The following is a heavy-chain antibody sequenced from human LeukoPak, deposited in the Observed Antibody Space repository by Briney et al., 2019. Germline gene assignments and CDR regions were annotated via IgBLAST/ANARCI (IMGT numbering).Heavy chain of an antibody. J-gene: IGHJ1*01. CDR1: GGSISSYY. CDR2: ISTSGST. V-gene: IGHV4-4*07. CDR3: ARGPSIAVAGTMYFQH. D-gene: IGHD6-19*01. Sequence: SETLSLTCTVSGGSISSYYWSWIRQPAGKGLESIGHISTSGSTNYNPSLKSRVTMSVDTSKNQFSLKLSSVTAADTAVYYCARGPSIAVAGTMYFQHWGQGTLVTVSS.